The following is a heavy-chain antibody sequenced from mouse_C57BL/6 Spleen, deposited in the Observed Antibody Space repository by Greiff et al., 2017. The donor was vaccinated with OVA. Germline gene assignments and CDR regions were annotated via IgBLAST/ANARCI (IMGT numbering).Heavy chain of an antibody. CDR2: IDPETGGT. V-gene: IGHV1-15*01. D-gene: IGHD2-5*01. CDR3: TRGYYSNYGGVYYFDY. CDR1: GYTFTDYE. Sequence: QVQLQQSGAELVRPGASVTLSCKASGYTFTDYEMHWVKQTPVHGLEWIGAIDPETGGTAYNQKFKGKAILTADKSSSTAYMELRSLTSEDSAVYYCTRGYYSNYGGVYYFDYWGQGTTLTVSS. J-gene: IGHJ2*01.